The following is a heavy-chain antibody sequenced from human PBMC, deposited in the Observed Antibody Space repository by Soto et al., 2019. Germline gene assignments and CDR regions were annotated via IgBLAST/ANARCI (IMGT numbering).Heavy chain of an antibody. CDR1: GFTFSSYE. CDR3: ARVAHSSGWHGGVDP. CDR2: ISSSGSTI. Sequence: EVQLVESGGGLVQPGGSLRLSCAASGFTFSSYEMNWVRQAPGKGLEWVSYISSSGSTIYYADSVKGRFTISRDNSKNSLYLQMNSLRAEDTAVYYCARVAHSSGWHGGVDPWGQGTLVTVSS. J-gene: IGHJ5*02. V-gene: IGHV3-48*03. D-gene: IGHD6-19*01.